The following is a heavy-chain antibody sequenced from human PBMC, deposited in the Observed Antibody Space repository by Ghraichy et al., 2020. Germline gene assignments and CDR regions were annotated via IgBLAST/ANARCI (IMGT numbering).Heavy chain of an antibody. D-gene: IGHD1-26*01. Sequence: GGSLRLSCEDAGFFFREHGMGWVRQRPGEGLEWVSGINYNGGSTNYADSVKGRFFISRDNTDNVVYLQMNSLRAADTAVYYCAKKYTGTYYSLFDHWGQGIPVTVSA. J-gene: IGHJ4*02. CDR2: INYNGGST. CDR3: AKKYTGTYYSLFDH. CDR1: GFFFREHG. V-gene: IGHV3-20*04.